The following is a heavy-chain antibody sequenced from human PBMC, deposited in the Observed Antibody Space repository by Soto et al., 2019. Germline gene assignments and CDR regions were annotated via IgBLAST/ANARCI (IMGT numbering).Heavy chain of an antibody. CDR2: ISGSGGYI. CDR1: GFTFRSYS. Sequence: RLSCEGSGFTFRSYSMNWVRQAPGKGLEWVSSISGSGGYIYYADSVKGRFTISRDNAKNSLYLQMTSLRDEDTALYYCARDRQSTPWYAADYWGQGSLVTVSS. CDR3: ARDRQSTPWYAADY. D-gene: IGHD6-13*01. J-gene: IGHJ4*02. V-gene: IGHV3-21*01.